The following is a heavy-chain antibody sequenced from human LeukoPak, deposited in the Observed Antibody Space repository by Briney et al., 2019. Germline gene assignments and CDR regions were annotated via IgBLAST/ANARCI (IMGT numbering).Heavy chain of an antibody. Sequence: GGSLRLSCAASGFTFNSNGLHWVRQAPGKGLEWVANIKQDGSEKYYVDSVKGRFTISRDNAKNSLYLQMNSLRAEDTAVYYCAKVRYSSGWPEFDYWGQGTLVTVSS. CDR1: GFTFNSNG. CDR2: IKQDGSEK. CDR3: AKVRYSSGWPEFDY. D-gene: IGHD6-19*01. V-gene: IGHV3-7*04. J-gene: IGHJ4*02.